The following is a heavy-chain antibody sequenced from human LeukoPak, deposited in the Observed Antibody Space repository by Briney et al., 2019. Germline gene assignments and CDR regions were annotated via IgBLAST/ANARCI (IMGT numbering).Heavy chain of an antibody. CDR2: ISGSGGST. V-gene: IGHV3-23*01. D-gene: IGHD6-19*01. J-gene: IGHJ4*02. CDR1: GFTFSSYA. Sequence: PGGSLRLSCAASGFTFSSYAMSRVRQAPGKGLEWVSAISGSGGSTYYADSVKGRFTISRDNSKNTLYLQMNSLRAEDTAVYYCAKGEVRYSSGWYVYWGQGTLVTVSS. CDR3: AKGEVRYSSGWYVY.